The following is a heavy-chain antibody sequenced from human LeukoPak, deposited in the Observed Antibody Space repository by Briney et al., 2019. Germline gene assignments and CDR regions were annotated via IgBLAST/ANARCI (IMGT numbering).Heavy chain of an antibody. CDR3: ARDSAGNDY. CDR2: IKQDGSEK. CDR1: GFTFSTYW. D-gene: IGHD6-13*01. V-gene: IGHV3-7*01. J-gene: IGHJ4*02. Sequence: PGGSLRLSCEASGFTFSTYWMSWVRQAPGKGLEWVANIKQDGSEKYFVDSVEGRFTISRDNAKNSLYLQMNSLRAEDTAMYYCARDSAGNDYWGQGTLVTVSS.